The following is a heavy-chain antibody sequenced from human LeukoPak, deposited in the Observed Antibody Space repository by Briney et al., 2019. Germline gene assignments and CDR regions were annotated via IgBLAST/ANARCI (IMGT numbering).Heavy chain of an antibody. CDR3: ARMSRAMVPFDY. Sequence: GESLKISCKGSGYSFTSYWISWVRQMLGKGLEWMGRIDPSDSYTNYSPSFQGHVTISADKSISTAYLQWSSLKASDTAMYYCARMSRAMVPFDYWGQGTLVTVSS. CDR2: IDPSDSYT. CDR1: GYSFTSYW. J-gene: IGHJ4*02. V-gene: IGHV5-10-1*01. D-gene: IGHD5-18*01.